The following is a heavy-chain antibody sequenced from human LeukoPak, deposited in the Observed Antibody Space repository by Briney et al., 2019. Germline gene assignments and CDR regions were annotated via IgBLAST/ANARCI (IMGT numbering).Heavy chain of an antibody. CDR3: AKGIAVAGLYYFDY. J-gene: IGHJ4*02. Sequence: PGRSLRLSCAASGFTFSTYAMNWVRQAPGKGLELVSIISGNGGSTYYADSVKGRFTISRDNSKNTLYLQMNSLRAEDTAVYYCAKGIAVAGLYYFDYWGQGTLVTVSS. D-gene: IGHD6-19*01. V-gene: IGHV3-23*01. CDR1: GFTFSTYA. CDR2: ISGNGGST.